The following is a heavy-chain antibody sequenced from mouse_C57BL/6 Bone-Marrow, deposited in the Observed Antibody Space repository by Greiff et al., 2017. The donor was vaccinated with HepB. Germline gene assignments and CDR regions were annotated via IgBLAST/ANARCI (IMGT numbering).Heavy chain of an antibody. CDR3: AREGNYYYGSSSGY. D-gene: IGHD1-1*01. Sequence: QVQLQQSGPELVKPGASVKISCKASGYAFSSSWMNWVKQRPGKGLEWIGRIYPGDGDTNYNGKFKGKATLTADKSSSTAYMQLSSLTSEDSAVYFCAREGNYYYGSSSGYWGQGTTLTVSS. J-gene: IGHJ2*01. CDR1: GYAFSSSW. CDR2: IYPGDGDT. V-gene: IGHV1-82*01.